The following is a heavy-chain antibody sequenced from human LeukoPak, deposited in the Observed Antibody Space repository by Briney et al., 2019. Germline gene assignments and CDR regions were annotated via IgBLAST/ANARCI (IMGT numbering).Heavy chain of an antibody. CDR1: GGSFSGYY. CDR2: INHSGST. CDR3: ARGHRATYYDFWPRGLDY. D-gene: IGHD3-3*01. Sequence: SETLSLTCAVYGGSFSGYYWSWIRQPPGKGLEWIGEINHSGSTNYNPSLKSRVTISVDTSKNQFSLKLSSVTAADTAVYYCARGHRATYYDFWPRGLDYWGQGTLVTVSS. J-gene: IGHJ4*02. V-gene: IGHV4-34*01.